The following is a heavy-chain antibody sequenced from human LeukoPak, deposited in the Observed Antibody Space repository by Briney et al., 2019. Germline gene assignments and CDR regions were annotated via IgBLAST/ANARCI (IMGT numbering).Heavy chain of an antibody. D-gene: IGHD3-16*01. CDR1: AGSISTYY. V-gene: IGHV4-4*07. CDR3: ARDYEDAFDI. J-gene: IGHJ3*02. CDR2: IYTSGST. Sequence: SETLSLTCTVSAGSISTYYWSWIRQPAGKGLEWIGRIYTSGSTNYNPSLKSRVTMSVDTSKNQVSLKLSSVTAAHTAVYFCARDYEDAFDIWGQGTMVTVSS.